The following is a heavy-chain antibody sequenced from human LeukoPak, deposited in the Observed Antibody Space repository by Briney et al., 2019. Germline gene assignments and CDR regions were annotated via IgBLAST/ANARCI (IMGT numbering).Heavy chain of an antibody. CDR3: AKSRAGWPADY. CDR2: ISGSGGST. CDR1: GFTFSSYS. Sequence: GESLRLSCAASGFTFSSYSRNWVRQAPGKGLEWVSAISGSGGSTYYADSVKGRFTISRDNSKNTLYLQMNSLRAEDTAVYYCAKSRAGWPADYWGQGTLVTVSS. V-gene: IGHV3-23*01. J-gene: IGHJ4*02. D-gene: IGHD2-15*01.